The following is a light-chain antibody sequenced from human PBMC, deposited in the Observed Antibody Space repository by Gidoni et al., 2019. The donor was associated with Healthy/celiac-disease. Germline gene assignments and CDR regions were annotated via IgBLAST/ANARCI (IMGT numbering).Light chain of an antibody. CDR2: GAS. CDR3: QQYGSSPT. CDR1: QSVSSSY. J-gene: IGKJ4*01. Sequence: IVLTLSPGTLSLSPGERATLSCRASQSVSSSYLAWYQQKPGQAPRLLIYGASSRATGIPDRFSSSGSGTDFTLTISRLEPEDFAVYYCQQYGSSPTFGGGTKVEIK. V-gene: IGKV3-20*01.